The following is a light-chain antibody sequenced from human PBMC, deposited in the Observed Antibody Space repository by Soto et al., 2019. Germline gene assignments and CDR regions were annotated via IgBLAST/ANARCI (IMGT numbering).Light chain of an antibody. V-gene: IGLV2-11*01. CDR2: DVS. Sequence: QSALTQPRSVSWSPGQSVTISCTGTSSDVGGYNYVSWYQQHPGKAPKLMIYDVSKRPSGVPDRFSGSKSGNTASLTISGLQAEDEADYYCCSYAGSYYVFGTGTKLTAL. CDR1: SSDVGGYNY. CDR3: CSYAGSYYV. J-gene: IGLJ1*01.